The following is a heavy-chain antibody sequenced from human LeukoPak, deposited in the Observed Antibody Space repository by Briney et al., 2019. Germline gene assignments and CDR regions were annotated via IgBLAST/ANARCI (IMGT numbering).Heavy chain of an antibody. CDR1: GFTFSDYN. J-gene: IGHJ2*01. Sequence: GGSLRLSCAASGFTFSDYNISRIRQAPGKGLEWISYISSSGGTIYFVDSMKGRFTISRDNAKNSLCLQMNSLRAEDTAAFYCARNSQSLWWWLLPRWYFDLWGRGTLVTVSS. CDR3: ARNSQSLWWWLLPRWYFDL. CDR2: ISSSGGTI. V-gene: IGHV3-11*01. D-gene: IGHD2-21*02.